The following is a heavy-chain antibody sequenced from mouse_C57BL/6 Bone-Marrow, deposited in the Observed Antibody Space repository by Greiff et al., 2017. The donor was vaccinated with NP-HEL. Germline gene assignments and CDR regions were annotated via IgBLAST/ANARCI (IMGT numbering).Heavy chain of an antibody. V-gene: IGHV3-6*01. CDR3: AREGGYYGSPFAY. D-gene: IGHD1-1*01. CDR2: ISYDGSN. CDR1: GYSIISGYY. Sequence: EVKLQESGPGLVKPSQSLSLTCSVTGYSIISGYYWNWLRQFPGNKLEWMAYISYDGSNNYHPSLKNRISITRDISKNQFVLKLTSVTTEDTATYYCAREGGYYGSPFAYWGQGTLVTVSA. J-gene: IGHJ3*01.